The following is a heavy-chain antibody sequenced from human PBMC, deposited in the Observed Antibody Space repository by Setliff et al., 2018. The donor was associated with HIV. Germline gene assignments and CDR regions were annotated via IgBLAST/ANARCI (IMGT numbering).Heavy chain of an antibody. CDR2: INQDGSDK. V-gene: IGHV3-7*01. CDR1: GFSFSTHW. J-gene: IGHJ4*02. D-gene: IGHD5-12*01. Sequence: PGGSLRLSCAASGFSFSTHWMSWVRQAPGKGLEWVASINQDGSDKYYVDSMKGRFTISRDNAKKSLYLQMNSLRADDTAVFYCATLVATTAGVDYWGQGTLVTVSS. CDR3: ATLVATTAGVDY.